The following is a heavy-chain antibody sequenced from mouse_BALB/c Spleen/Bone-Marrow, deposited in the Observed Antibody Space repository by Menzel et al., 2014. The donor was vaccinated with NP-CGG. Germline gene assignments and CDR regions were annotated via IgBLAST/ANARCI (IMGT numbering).Heavy chain of an antibody. CDR1: GFNIKDTY. CDR3: ARYRLRTYFDF. D-gene: IGHD2-14*01. V-gene: IGHV14-3*02. CDR2: IDPANGNA. Sequence: VQLQQSGAELVKPGASVKLSCTASGFNIKDTYMHWVKQRPEQGLEWIGRIDPANGNAKYDPKFQGKATITADTSSNTAYLQLSSLKSEDTAVYYCARYRLRTYFDFWGQGTTLTVSS. J-gene: IGHJ2*01.